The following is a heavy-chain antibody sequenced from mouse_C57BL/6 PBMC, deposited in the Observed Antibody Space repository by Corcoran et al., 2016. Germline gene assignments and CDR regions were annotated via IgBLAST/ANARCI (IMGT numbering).Heavy chain of an antibody. CDR2: INTYSGVP. J-gene: IGHJ1*03. V-gene: IGHV9-3*01. D-gene: IGHD2-5*01. Sequence: QIQLVQSGPELKKPGETVKISCKASGYTFTTYGMSWMKQAPGKGLKWMGWINTYSGVPSHADDFKGRFAFSLETSASSAYLQIINLKNEDTATYFCVRDSNWYFDVWGTGTTVTVSS. CDR3: VRDSNWYFDV. CDR1: GYTFTTYG.